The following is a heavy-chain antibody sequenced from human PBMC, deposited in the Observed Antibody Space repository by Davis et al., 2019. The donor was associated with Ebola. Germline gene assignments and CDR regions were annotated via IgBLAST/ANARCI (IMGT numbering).Heavy chain of an antibody. CDR2: ISYDGSNK. CDR1: GFTFSSYG. J-gene: IGHJ5*02. D-gene: IGHD2-2*03. CDR3: VKVGYCSDSGCYGPFDP. V-gene: IGHV3-30*18. Sequence: PGGSLRLTCAASGFTFSSYGMHWVRQAPGKGLEWVAVISYDGSNKYYADSVKGRFTISRDNSEDTLFLQMNSLRAKDTAAYYCVKVGYCSDSGCYGPFDPWGQGVLVTVSS.